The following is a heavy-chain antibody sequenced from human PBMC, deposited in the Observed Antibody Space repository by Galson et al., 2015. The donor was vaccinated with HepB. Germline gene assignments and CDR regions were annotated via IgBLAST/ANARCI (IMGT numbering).Heavy chain of an antibody. V-gene: IGHV3-53*01. J-gene: IGHJ4*02. CDR3: ASQMKTKYYFDY. CDR1: GFTVSSNY. Sequence: LRLSCAASGFTVSSNYMSWVRQAPGKGLEWVSVIYSGGSTFYADSVKGRFTISRDNSKNTLYLQMNSLRAEDTAVYYCASQMKTKYYFDYWGQGTLDTVSS. D-gene: IGHD1-14*01. CDR2: IYSGGST.